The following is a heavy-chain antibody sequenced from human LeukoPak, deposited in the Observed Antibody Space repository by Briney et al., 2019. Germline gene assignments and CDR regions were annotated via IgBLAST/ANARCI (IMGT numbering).Heavy chain of an antibody. V-gene: IGHV4-4*02. CDR1: GGSISSNNW. CDR2: IYHSGST. CDR3: ARRKADDFWSGYFDAFDI. D-gene: IGHD3-3*01. J-gene: IGHJ3*02. Sequence: SETLSLTCAVSGGSISSNNWWSWFRQPPGKGLEWVGEIYHSGSTNYNPSLKSPVIISVDKSKNQFSLKLSSVTAADTAVYYCARRKADDFWSGYFDAFDIWGQGTMVTVSS.